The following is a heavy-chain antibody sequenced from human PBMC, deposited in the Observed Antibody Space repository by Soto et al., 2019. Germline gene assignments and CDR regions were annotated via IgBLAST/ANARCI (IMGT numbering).Heavy chain of an antibody. D-gene: IGHD2-15*01. CDR3: ARRAGYCSGGSCYPALDY. J-gene: IGHJ4*02. V-gene: IGHV4-61*01. CDR1: GGSVSSGSYY. CDR2: IYYSGST. Sequence: QVQLQESCPGLVKPSETLSLTCTVSGGSVSSGSYYWSWIRQPPGKGLEWIGYIYYSGSTNYNPSLQSRVTLAVDTSKNQFSLELSSLTASDTAVYYCARRAGYCSGGSCYPALDYWGQGTLVTVSS.